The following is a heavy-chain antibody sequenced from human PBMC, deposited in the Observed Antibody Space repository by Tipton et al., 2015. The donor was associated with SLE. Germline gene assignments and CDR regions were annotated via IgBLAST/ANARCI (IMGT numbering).Heavy chain of an antibody. J-gene: IGHJ4*02. CDR2: IYSGGST. D-gene: IGHD2-8*01. CDR3: ARDRRNGVTGY. V-gene: IGHV3-53*05. Sequence: GSLRLSCAASGFTASSNYMSWDRQAPGKGLEWVSVIYSGGSTYYADSVKGRFTISRDNSKNTLYLQMNSLRAEDTAVYYCARDRRNGVTGYWGQGTLVTVSS. CDR1: GFTASSNY.